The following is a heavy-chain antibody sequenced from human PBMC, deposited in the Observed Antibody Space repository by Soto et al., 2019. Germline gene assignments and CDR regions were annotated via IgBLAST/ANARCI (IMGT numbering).Heavy chain of an antibody. CDR1: GFTFSTYG. V-gene: IGHV3-30*18. J-gene: IGHJ4*02. CDR2: ISYDETNK. CDR3: AKRSGYYFVS. Sequence: QVQLVESGGGVVQPGRSLRLSCAASGFTFSTYGMHWVRQAPGKGLEWVAVISYDETNKYYADSVKGRFTISRDNSKNTLYLEMSSMSAEDASIYYCAKRSGYYFVSWGQGTLVTVSS. D-gene: IGHD3-3*01.